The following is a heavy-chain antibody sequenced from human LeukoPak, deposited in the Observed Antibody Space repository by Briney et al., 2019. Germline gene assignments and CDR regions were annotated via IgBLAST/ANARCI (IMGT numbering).Heavy chain of an antibody. Sequence: ASVKVSCKASGYTFTDYYIHWVRQAPGQGHEWMGWINSNTGDTKYAQKFQDRVTLTQDTSISTAYMELSRLESDDTAVFYCARGRWLQLWGDYWGQGTPLTVSS. D-gene: IGHD5-18*01. J-gene: IGHJ4*02. CDR1: GYTFTDYY. CDR2: INSNTGDT. V-gene: IGHV1-2*02. CDR3: ARGRWLQLWGDY.